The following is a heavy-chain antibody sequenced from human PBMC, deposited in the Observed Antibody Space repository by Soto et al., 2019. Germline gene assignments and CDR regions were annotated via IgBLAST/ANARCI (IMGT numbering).Heavy chain of an antibody. CDR2: ISSSGSTI. Sequence: GGSLRLSCAASGFTFSDYYMSWIRQAPGKGLEWVSFISSSGSTIYYADSVKGRFTISRDNAKNSLFLQMNSLRAEDTAVYYCARDAYCDDDCYSGYSEHWGQGTLVTVSS. J-gene: IGHJ1*01. CDR1: GFTFSDYY. D-gene: IGHD2-21*02. V-gene: IGHV3-11*01. CDR3: ARDAYCDDDCYSGYSEH.